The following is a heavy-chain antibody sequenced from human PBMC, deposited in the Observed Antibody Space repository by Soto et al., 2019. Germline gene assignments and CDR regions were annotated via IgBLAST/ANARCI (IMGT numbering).Heavy chain of an antibody. CDR1: GFTFNNYA. D-gene: IGHD1-1*01. J-gene: IGHJ4*02. Sequence: GGSLRLSCAASGFTFNNYAMNWVRQAPGKGLEWVATISGTGGSTYYADSVKGRFTISRDNAKNSLYLQMNSLRAEDTALYYCAKDKSHNSKTPEDFDYWGKGPLVTVSS. CDR3: AKDKSHNSKTPEDFDY. CDR2: ISGTGGST. V-gene: IGHV3-23*01.